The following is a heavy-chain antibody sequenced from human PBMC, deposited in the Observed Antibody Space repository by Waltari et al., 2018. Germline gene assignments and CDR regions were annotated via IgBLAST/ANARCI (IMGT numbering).Heavy chain of an antibody. CDR2: IYTSENN. J-gene: IGHJ4*02. V-gene: IGHV4-4*07. CDR1: GVSISNYF. CDR3: ARENRGRSYSHFDY. D-gene: IGHD1-26*01. Sequence: QVQLQESGPGLVKPSETLSLTCTVSGVSISNYFWSWLRQHAGKGLEWIGRIYTSENNNYNPSLKSRVTMSVDTSKNQFSLKLNSVTAADTAVYYCARENRGRSYSHFDYWGQGTLVTVSS.